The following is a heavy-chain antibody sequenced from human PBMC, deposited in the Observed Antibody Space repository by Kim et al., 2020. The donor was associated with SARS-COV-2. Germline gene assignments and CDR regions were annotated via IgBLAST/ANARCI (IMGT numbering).Heavy chain of an antibody. D-gene: IGHD2-15*01. Sequence: VKGRFTISRDNSKNTLYLQMNSLRAEDTAVYYCAKWRGDIVVVVAAELDYWGQGTLVTVSS. J-gene: IGHJ4*02. V-gene: IGHV3-23*01. CDR3: AKWRGDIVVVVAAELDY.